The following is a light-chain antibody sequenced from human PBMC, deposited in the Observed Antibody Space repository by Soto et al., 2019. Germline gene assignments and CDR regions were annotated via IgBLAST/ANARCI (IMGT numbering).Light chain of an antibody. CDR2: GAS. Sequence: EIVLTQSPGTLSLSPGERATLSCRASQSFTSTSLAWNQQKPGQAPRLLISGASRRAAGIPDRFSGSGSGTDCTLTISRLESEDIAVYYCQQYDSSPRTFGQGTRVEIK. J-gene: IGKJ1*01. CDR3: QQYDSSPRT. CDR1: QSFTSTS. V-gene: IGKV3-20*01.